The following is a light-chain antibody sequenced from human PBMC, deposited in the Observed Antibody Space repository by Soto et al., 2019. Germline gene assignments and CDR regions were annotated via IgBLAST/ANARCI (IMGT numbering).Light chain of an antibody. Sequence: EIVLTQSPGTLSLSPGERATLSCRASQSISNNYLAWYQQKPGQAPRLLIHGASSRASGTPDRFSGSGSGTEFTLTISRLEPEDFAVYYCQQYGSSPPRTFGQGTKVEIK. J-gene: IGKJ1*01. V-gene: IGKV3-20*01. CDR1: QSISNNY. CDR3: QQYGSSPPRT. CDR2: GAS.